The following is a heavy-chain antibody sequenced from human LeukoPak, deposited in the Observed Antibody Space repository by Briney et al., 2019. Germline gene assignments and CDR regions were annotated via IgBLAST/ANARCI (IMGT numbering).Heavy chain of an antibody. CDR2: ITSKAYGGTT. CDR3: TREVERGGSYWGGDS. J-gene: IGHJ4*02. CDR1: GFNFEDYA. D-gene: IGHD1-26*01. V-gene: IGHV3-49*04. Sequence: GRSLRLSCATSGFNFEDYAMNWVRQAPGKGLEWVGLITSKAYGGTTELAASVKGKFSISRDESKPIAYLQMNSLKIEDTGVYYCTREVERGGSYWGGDSWGQGTRVTVSS.